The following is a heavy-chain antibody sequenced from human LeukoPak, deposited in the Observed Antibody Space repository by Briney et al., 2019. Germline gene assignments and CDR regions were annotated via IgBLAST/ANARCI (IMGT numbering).Heavy chain of an antibody. CDR1: GGTFSSYA. J-gene: IGHJ3*02. CDR3: ASSDHPKTYGDILTGIEDAFDI. CDR2: IIPIFGTA. Sequence: SVKVSCKASGGTFSSYAISWVRQAPGQGLEWMGGIIPIFGTANYAQKFQGRVTITADESTSTAYMELSSLRSEDTAVYYCASSDHPKTYGDILTGIEDAFDIWGQGTMVTVSS. D-gene: IGHD3-9*01. V-gene: IGHV1-69*13.